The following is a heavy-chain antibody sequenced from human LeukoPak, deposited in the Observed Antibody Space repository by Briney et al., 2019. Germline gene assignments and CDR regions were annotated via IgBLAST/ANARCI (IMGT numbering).Heavy chain of an antibody. V-gene: IGHV3-23*01. CDR1: GFTFSSYA. D-gene: IGHD3-16*01. J-gene: IGHJ3*02. CDR2: ISGSGGNT. CDR3: AKSLGYGLFDAFDI. Sequence: QPGGSLRLSCAASGFTFSSYAMNWVRQAPGKGLEWVSGISGSGGNTNFADSVKGRFTISRDNSNNTLYLQMNSLRAEDTAVYYCAKSLGYGLFDAFDIWGQGTMVTVSS.